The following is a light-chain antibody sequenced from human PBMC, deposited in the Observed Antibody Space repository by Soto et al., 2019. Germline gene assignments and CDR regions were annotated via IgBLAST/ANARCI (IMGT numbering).Light chain of an antibody. CDR1: QSVSSNY. CDR3: QHYGISPT. J-gene: IGKJ1*01. CDR2: DVS. V-gene: IGKV3-20*01. Sequence: DIVLTQSPGTLSLSPGERATLSCRSSQSVSSNYLAWYQQKPDQAPRLVIYDVSGRATGIPDRFSGSGSGTDFTLTSSRLEPEASAVYYCQHYGISPTFGQGTKVEIK.